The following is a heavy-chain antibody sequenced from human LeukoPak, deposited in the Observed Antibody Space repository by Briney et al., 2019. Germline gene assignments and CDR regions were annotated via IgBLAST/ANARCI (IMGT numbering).Heavy chain of an antibody. Sequence: GGSLRLSCAVSGFIFSSFAMSWVRQAPGKGLEWVSAISGSGSSTYYADSVKGRFTISRDNSKNTLYLQMNSPRAEDTAVYYCAKETGSAVGSTDFDYWGQGTLVTVSS. D-gene: IGHD4-17*01. CDR3: AKETGSAVGSTDFDY. J-gene: IGHJ4*02. CDR2: ISGSGSST. V-gene: IGHV3-23*01. CDR1: GFIFSSFA.